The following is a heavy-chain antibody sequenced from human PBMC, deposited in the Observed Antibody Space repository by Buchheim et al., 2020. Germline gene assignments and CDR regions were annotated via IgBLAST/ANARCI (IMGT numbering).Heavy chain of an antibody. CDR1: GFSFSNYG. V-gene: IGHV3-33*01. CDR3: AAGDPLDY. Sequence: QVQLVESGGGVVQPGRSLRLSCAASGFSFSNYGMHWVRQAPGKGLEWVAIICHDGNNKYYADSVKGRFTISRDNSKNTLYLQMNSLRAEDTAVYYCAAGDPLDYWGQGAL. J-gene: IGHJ4*02. CDR2: ICHDGNNK. D-gene: IGHD7-27*01.